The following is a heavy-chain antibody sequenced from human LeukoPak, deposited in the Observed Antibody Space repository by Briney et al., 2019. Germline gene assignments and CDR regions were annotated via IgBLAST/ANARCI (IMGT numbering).Heavy chain of an antibody. V-gene: IGHV4-39*07. CDR3: ASLTTVTAAYYYNYHMDV. J-gene: IGHJ6*03. D-gene: IGHD4-17*01. CDR1: GGSISSNNYY. CDR2: INHSGST. Sequence: PSETLSLTCTVSGGSISSNNYYWGWIRQPPGKGLEWIGEINHSGSTNYNPSLRSRVTMSVDTSKNQFSLNLSSVTAADTAVYYCASLTTVTAAYYYNYHMDVWGKGTTVTVSS.